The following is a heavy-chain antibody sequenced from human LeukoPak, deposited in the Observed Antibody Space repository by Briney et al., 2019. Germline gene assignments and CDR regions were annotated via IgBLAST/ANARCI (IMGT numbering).Heavy chain of an antibody. J-gene: IGHJ4*02. D-gene: IGHD1-26*01. Sequence: GGSLRLSCAASGFTFSSYAMSWVRQAPGKGLEWVSAISGSGGSTYYADSVKGRFTVSRDNSKNTLYLQMSSLRADDTAMYYCAREILRDGSYLIEDWGQGILVTVSS. V-gene: IGHV3-23*01. CDR1: GFTFSSYA. CDR3: AREILRDGSYLIED. CDR2: ISGSGGST.